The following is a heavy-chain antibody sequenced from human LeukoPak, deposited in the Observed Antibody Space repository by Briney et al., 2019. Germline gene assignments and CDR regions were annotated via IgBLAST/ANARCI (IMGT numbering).Heavy chain of an antibody. CDR1: GFTFSNYG. CDR3: ASQRGFDY. J-gene: IGHJ4*02. V-gene: IGHV3-48*02. D-gene: IGHD3-10*01. CDR2: ISPGGTM. Sequence: GGSLRLSCAASGFTFSNYGMHWIRQAPGKGLEWVSSISPGGTMYYADSVKGRFTISRDNAKNSLYLQMNSLRHEDTAVYYCASQRGFDYWGQGALVTVSS.